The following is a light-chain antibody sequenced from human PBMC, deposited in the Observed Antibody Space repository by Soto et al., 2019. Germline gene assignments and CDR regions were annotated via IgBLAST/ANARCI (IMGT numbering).Light chain of an antibody. Sequence: QSALTQPASVSGSPGQSITISCTGTSSDVGGYNYVSWYQQHPGKAPKLMIYEVSNRPSGVSNRFSGSKSGNTASLTISGLQAEDEADYYCSSYTISSTNWVLGGGTKVTVL. V-gene: IGLV2-14*01. CDR1: SSDVGGYNY. CDR2: EVS. CDR3: SSYTISSTNWV. J-gene: IGLJ3*02.